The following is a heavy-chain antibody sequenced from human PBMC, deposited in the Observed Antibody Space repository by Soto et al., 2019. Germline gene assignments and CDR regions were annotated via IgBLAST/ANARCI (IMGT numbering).Heavy chain of an antibody. V-gene: IGHV3-23*01. D-gene: IGHD3-22*01. CDR1: AFTFNNYA. CDR3: AKNRYSDSSVDFYDY. Sequence: EVQLSESGGGLVQPGGSLSLSCAASAFTFNNYAMSWVRQAPGKGLEWVSGIGGSGRTTYYADSVKGRFTISRDNSNNTLFLQMNNLRAEDTAVYYCAKNRYSDSSVDFYDYWGQGTLVTVSS. J-gene: IGHJ4*02. CDR2: IGGSGRTT.